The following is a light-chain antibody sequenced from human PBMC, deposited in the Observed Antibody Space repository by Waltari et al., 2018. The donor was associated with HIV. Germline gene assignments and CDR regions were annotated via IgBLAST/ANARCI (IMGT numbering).Light chain of an antibody. CDR3: QLANSFPPIP. CDR1: PGPSSW. Sequence: NQMPQPPASVSASVVVRVTITGRAGPGPSSWLAWYQQKPGKAPKRLLYAGQTGVPSRFSGNGSVTDFALCNRDVQPEDFATYCCQLANSFPPIPLGQGTRLEV. J-gene: IGKJ5*01. V-gene: IGKV1-12*01. CDR2: AG.